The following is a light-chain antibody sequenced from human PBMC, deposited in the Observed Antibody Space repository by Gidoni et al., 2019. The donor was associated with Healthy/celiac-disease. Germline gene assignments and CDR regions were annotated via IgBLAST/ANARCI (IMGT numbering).Light chain of an antibody. Sequence: SYELTQPPSVSVSPGQTASITCSGDQLGDKYACWYQQKPGQSPVLVIYQDSKRPSGIPERFSGSNSGNTATLTISGTQAMDEADYDCQAWDSSIVVFGGGTKLTV. CDR3: QAWDSSIVV. CDR1: QLGDKY. V-gene: IGLV3-1*01. J-gene: IGLJ2*01. CDR2: QDS.